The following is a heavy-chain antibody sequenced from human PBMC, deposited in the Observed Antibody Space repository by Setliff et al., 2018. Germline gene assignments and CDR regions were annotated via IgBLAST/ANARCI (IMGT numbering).Heavy chain of an antibody. J-gene: IGHJ6*03. CDR1: GATFSSYG. Sequence: SVKVSCKASGATFSSYGISWERQAPGQGLEWMGGTIPMFGTTEYAQKFQGRLTIITDESTNTAFMQLSSLRSDDTAVYYCVREGVDRRSSTDYRYYMDVWGKGTTVTV. CDR3: VREGVDRRSSTDYRYYMDV. D-gene: IGHD6-6*01. V-gene: IGHV1-69*05. CDR2: TIPMFGTT.